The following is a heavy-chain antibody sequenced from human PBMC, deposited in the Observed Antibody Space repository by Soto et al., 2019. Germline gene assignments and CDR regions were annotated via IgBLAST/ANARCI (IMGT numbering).Heavy chain of an antibody. CDR1: GFTFSSYV. D-gene: IGHD5-12*01. V-gene: IGHV3-23*01. J-gene: IGHJ4*02. CDR2: ISGSGTNT. CDR3: AKDNSPFSGYNSFDY. Sequence: EVRLLESGGGLIQPGGSLRLSCAASGFTFSSYVMSWVRQAPGTGLEWVSGISGSGTNTYYADSVKGRFTISGDNSKNTLYLQLNRLRAEDTAEYYCAKDNSPFSGYNSFDYWGEGTHVSVSS.